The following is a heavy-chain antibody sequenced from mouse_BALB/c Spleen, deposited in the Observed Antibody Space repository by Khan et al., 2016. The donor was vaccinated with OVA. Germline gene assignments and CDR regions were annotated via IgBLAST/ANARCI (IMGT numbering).Heavy chain of an antibody. Sequence: VELVESGAELARPGASVKMSCKASGYTFTSYTIHWIKLRPGQGLEWIGFINPSNGYTNYNQKFKDTATFTADKSSTTVYMQLSSLTSDDSAVYNGVRDGAYHRNDGWFAYWGQGTLVTVSA. D-gene: IGHD2-14*01. J-gene: IGHJ3*01. V-gene: IGHV1-4*01. CDR3: VRDGAYHRNDGWFAY. CDR1: GYTFTSYT. CDR2: INPSNGYT.